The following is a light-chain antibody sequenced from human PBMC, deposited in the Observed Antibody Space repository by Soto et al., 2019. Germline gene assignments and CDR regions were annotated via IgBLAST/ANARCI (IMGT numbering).Light chain of an antibody. CDR1: SSDVGGYNY. Sequence: QSALTQPASVSGSPGQSIAISCTGTSSDVGGYNYVAWYQQYPGKAPKLMIFDVSNRPSGVSSRFSGSKSGNTASLTISGLQAEDEADYYCSSYTSSSTLILGGGTKVTVL. V-gene: IGLV2-14*01. CDR2: DVS. J-gene: IGLJ2*01. CDR3: SSYTSSSTLI.